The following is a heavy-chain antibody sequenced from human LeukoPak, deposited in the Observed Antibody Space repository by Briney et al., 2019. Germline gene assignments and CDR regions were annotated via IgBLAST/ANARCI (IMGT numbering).Heavy chain of an antibody. V-gene: IGHV4-59*03. Sequence: PSQTPSLTPRVSGITLTHYYWSWIRPPPPQGLEWIGYTYYSISTKYTSSLNSRVTSSVQTTNNQFSLKLTSVTSSPTAVYYSSGSSSILPIPTFDYGDRGNVVSVP. CDR1: GITLTHYY. CDR3: SGSSSILPIPTFDY. CDR2: TYYSIST. D-gene: IGHD2-2*03. J-gene: IGHJ4*02.